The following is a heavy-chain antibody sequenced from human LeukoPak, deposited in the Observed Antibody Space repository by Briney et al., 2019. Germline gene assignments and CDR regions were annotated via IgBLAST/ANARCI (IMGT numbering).Heavy chain of an antibody. D-gene: IGHD3-10*01. V-gene: IGHV3-48*01. J-gene: IGHJ6*02. CDR1: GFTFSSYS. Sequence: GGSLRLSCAASGFTFSSYSMNWVRQAPGKGRDWVSYISSSSSTIYYADSVKGRFTISRDNAKNSLYLQMNSLRAEDTAVYYCARDRDGFGELLPYYYYYGMDVWGQGTTVTVSS. CDR3: ARDRDGFGELLPYYYYYGMDV. CDR2: ISSSSSTI.